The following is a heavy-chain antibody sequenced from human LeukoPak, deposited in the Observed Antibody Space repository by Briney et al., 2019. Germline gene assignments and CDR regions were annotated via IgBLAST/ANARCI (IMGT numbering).Heavy chain of an antibody. J-gene: IGHJ4*02. D-gene: IGHD2-21*02. Sequence: GGSLRLSCAASGFTVSTNYMSWVRQAPGKGLEWVSIIHSGGTTYHADSVKGRFTISRDNSKNTLYLQMNSLRAEDTAVYYCAKANAVTEFDYWGQGTLVTVSS. CDR2: IHSGGTT. CDR1: GFTVSTNY. CDR3: AKANAVTEFDY. V-gene: IGHV3-66*01.